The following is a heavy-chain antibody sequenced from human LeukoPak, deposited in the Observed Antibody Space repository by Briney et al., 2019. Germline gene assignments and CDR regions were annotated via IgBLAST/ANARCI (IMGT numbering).Heavy chain of an antibody. Sequence: GASVKVSCKASGYTFTSYYMHWVRQAPGQGLEWLGWINPNSGGTNYAQKFQGRVTMTRDTSISTAYMELNRLRSDDTAVYYCARGKGYSYGFPFDLWGRGTLVTVSS. CDR2: INPNSGGT. CDR1: GYTFTSYY. D-gene: IGHD5-18*01. J-gene: IGHJ2*01. V-gene: IGHV1-2*02. CDR3: ARGKGYSYGFPFDL.